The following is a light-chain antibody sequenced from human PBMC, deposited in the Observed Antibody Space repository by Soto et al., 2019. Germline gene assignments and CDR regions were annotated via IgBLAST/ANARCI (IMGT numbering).Light chain of an antibody. CDR2: DVN. Sequence: QSALTQPPSGSGSPGQSVTISCTGTRSDIGGSDYVAWYQQNPGKVPKLVIYDVNKRPSGVPDRFSGSKSGNTASLTVSGLQTEDEADYYCSAYAGSNNFCVFGTGTKLTVL. V-gene: IGLV2-8*01. J-gene: IGLJ1*01. CDR3: SAYAGSNNFCV. CDR1: RSDIGGSDY.